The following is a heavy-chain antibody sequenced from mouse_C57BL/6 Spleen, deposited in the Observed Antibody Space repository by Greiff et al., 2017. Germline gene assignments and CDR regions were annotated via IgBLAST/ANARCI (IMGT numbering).Heavy chain of an antibody. V-gene: IGHV1-59*01. D-gene: IGHD1-1*01. Sequence: VQLQQPGAELVRPGTSVKLSCKASGYTFTSYWMHWVKQRPGQGLEWIRVIDPSDSYTNYNQKFKGKATLTVDTSSSTAYMQLSSLTSEDSAVYYCARFTTVVATDYFDYWGQGTTLTVSS. CDR3: ARFTTVVATDYFDY. CDR1: GYTFTSYW. J-gene: IGHJ2*01. CDR2: IDPSDSYT.